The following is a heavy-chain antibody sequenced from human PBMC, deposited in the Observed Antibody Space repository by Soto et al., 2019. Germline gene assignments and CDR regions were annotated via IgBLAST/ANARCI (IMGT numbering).Heavy chain of an antibody. Sequence: GGSLRLSCAASGFTFSSYSMNWVRQAPGKGLEWVSSISSSSSYIYYADSVKGRFTISRDNAKNSLYLQMNSLRAEDTAVYCCARDSSGWYYYYGMDVWGQGTTVTVSS. D-gene: IGHD6-19*01. V-gene: IGHV3-21*01. CDR3: ARDSSGWYYYYGMDV. J-gene: IGHJ6*02. CDR2: ISSSSSYI. CDR1: GFTFSSYS.